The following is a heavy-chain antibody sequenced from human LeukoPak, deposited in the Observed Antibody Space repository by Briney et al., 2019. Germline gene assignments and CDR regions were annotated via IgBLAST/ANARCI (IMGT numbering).Heavy chain of an antibody. D-gene: IGHD6-6*01. Sequence: KPSETLSLTCAVYGGSFSGYYWSWIRQPPGKGLEWTGEINHSGSTNYNPSLKSRVTISVDTSKNQFSLKLSSVTAADTAVYYCARGWQLVYYYWGQGTLVTVSS. V-gene: IGHV4-34*01. CDR3: ARGWQLVYYY. CDR2: INHSGST. CDR1: GGSFSGYY. J-gene: IGHJ4*02.